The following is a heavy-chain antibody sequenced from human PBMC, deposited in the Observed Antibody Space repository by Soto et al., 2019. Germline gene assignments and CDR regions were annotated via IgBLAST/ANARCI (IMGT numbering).Heavy chain of an antibody. Sequence: ASVKVSCKASGYTFTSYGISCVLQSPGQGLEWMGWISAYNGNTNYAQKLQGRVTMTTDTSTSTAYMELRSLRSDDTAVYYCATERGDGYNPIDYWGQGTLVTVSS. CDR2: ISAYNGNT. V-gene: IGHV1-18*01. CDR3: ATERGDGYNPIDY. D-gene: IGHD3-10*01. CDR1: GYTFTSYG. J-gene: IGHJ4*02.